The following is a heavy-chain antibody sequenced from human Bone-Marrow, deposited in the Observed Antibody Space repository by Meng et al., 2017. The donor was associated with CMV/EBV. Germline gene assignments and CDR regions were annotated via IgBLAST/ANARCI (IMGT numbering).Heavy chain of an antibody. V-gene: IGHV3-7*01. CDR1: GFTFSDYW. Sequence: GESLKISCAASGFTFSDYWMSWIRQAPGKGLEWVANIKPDGSEKNYVDSVKGRFTVSRDNAENSLYLQMNSLRGEDTALYYCGRDSRSRYTNSDYWGQGIVVTVSS. CDR2: IKPDGSEK. J-gene: IGHJ4*02. CDR3: GRDSRSRYTNSDY. D-gene: IGHD4-23*01.